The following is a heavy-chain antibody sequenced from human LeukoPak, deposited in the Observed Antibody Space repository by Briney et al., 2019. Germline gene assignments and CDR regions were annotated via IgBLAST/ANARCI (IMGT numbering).Heavy chain of an antibody. J-gene: IGHJ4*02. V-gene: IGHV3-48*01. D-gene: IGHD4-11*01. CDR3: ARVYRRYFDY. CDR1: GFTFSSYS. Sequence: PGGSLRLSCAASGFTFSSYSMKWVRQAPGKGLEWISYISSSSSTIYYADSVEGRFTISRDNAKNSLYLQMNSLRAEDTAVYYCARVYRRYFDYWGQGTLVTVSS. CDR2: ISSSSSTI.